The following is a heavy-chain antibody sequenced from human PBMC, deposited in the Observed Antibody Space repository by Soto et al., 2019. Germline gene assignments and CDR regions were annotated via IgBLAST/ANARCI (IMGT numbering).Heavy chain of an antibody. CDR1: GFTVSSNY. CDR3: ARDNGSRSSSDYYYYMDV. V-gene: IGHV3-66*01. J-gene: IGHJ6*03. D-gene: IGHD6-6*01. CDR2: IYSGGST. Sequence: EVQLVESGGGLVQPGGSLRLSCAASGFTVSSNYMSWVRQAPGKGLEWVSVIYSGGSTYYADSVKGRFTISRDNSKNTLYLQMNSLRAEDTAVYYCARDNGSRSSSDYYYYMDVWGKGTTVTVSS.